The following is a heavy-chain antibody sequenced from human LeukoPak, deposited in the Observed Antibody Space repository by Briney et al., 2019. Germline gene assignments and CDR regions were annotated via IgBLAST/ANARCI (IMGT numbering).Heavy chain of an antibody. J-gene: IGHJ2*01. CDR3: ARPPIKIFGVDNWYFDL. Sequence: SETLSLTCTVSGGSISSSSYYWGWIRQPPGKGLEWIGSIYYSGSTYYNPSLKSRVTISVDTSKNQFSLKLSSVTAADTAVYYCARPPIKIFGVDNWYFDLWGRGTLVTVSS. CDR2: IYYSGST. D-gene: IGHD3-3*01. CDR1: GGSISSSSYY. V-gene: IGHV4-39*01.